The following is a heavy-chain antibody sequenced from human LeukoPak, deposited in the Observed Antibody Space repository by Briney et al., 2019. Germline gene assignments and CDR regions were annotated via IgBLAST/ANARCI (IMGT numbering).Heavy chain of an antibody. J-gene: IGHJ4*02. CDR1: GGTFSSYS. CDR3: ARDSRAHSGYDSY. V-gene: IGHV1-69*04. Sequence: SVKVSCKASGGTFSSYSMSWVRQAPGQGLEWMGRIIPILGIANYAQKFEGRVTITADKSTRTASLELSSLRSEDTAVYYCARDSRAHSGYDSYWGQGTLVTVSS. CDR2: IIPILGIA. D-gene: IGHD5-12*01.